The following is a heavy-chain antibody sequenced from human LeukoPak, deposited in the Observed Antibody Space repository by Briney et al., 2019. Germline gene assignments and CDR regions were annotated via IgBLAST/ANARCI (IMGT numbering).Heavy chain of an antibody. CDR2: INCDGSNK. V-gene: IGHV3-30*03. CDR1: GFTFSSYV. D-gene: IGHD4-11*01. J-gene: IGHJ3*01. CDR3: ASGATAVTTRYAYES. Sequence: GGSLRLSCVASGFTFSSYVMHWVRQAPGKELEWVADINCDGSNKDYADSVKGRFTISRDNTKNTVDLQMNSPRVEDTAFYYCASGATAVTTRYAYESGGQEATVTVSS.